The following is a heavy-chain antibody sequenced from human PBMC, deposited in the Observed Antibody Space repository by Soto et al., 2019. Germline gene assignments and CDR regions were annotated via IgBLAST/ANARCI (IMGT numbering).Heavy chain of an antibody. CDR2: IIPIFPTP. D-gene: IGHD3-3*02. CDR3: GREKDGHQLGANYYSGMDV. V-gene: IGHV1-69*12. Sequence: QVQLVQSGAEVKKPGSSVTVSCKASGGTFGNSAISWVRQAPGQGLEWMGGIIPIFPTPDYAQKFQGRVTTTAEESATTAAMKWNTLRPADAAVYFCGREKDGHQLGANYYSGMDVWGQGTTVTGSS. CDR1: GGTFGNSA. J-gene: IGHJ6*02.